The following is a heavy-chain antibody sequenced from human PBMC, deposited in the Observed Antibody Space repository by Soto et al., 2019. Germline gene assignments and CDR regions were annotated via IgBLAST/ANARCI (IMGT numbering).Heavy chain of an antibody. CDR2: IKEDGSEK. V-gene: IGHV3-7*05. CDR3: ARTKSDGGSAYRAFDY. D-gene: IGHD2-15*01. CDR1: EFTFSSYW. J-gene: IGHJ4*02. Sequence: GGSLRLSCTASEFTFSSYWMSWVRQAPGKGLEWVANIKEDGSEKKYLDSVKGRFTISRDNAENSLYLQMNSLRGDDTAVYYCARTKSDGGSAYRAFDYWGQGTLVTVS.